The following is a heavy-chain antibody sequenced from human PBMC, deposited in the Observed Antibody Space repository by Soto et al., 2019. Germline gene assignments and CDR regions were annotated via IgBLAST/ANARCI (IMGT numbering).Heavy chain of an antibody. CDR2: ISSDGSTT. V-gene: IGHV3-74*01. CDR1: GFTFGNYW. J-gene: IGHJ6*02. Sequence: EVQLVESGGGLVQPGGSLRLSCAASGFTFGNYWMHWVRQDPVKGLVWVSRISSDGSTTTTYADSVKGRFTISRDNARNTLWLQMNSLTGDDTAVYYCTGSLGSGRGSYGMDVWGQGTTVTVSS. CDR3: TGSLGSGRGSYGMDV. D-gene: IGHD3-10*01.